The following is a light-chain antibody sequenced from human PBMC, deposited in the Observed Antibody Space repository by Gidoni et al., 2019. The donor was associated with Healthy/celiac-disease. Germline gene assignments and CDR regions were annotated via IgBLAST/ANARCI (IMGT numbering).Light chain of an antibody. V-gene: IGKV3-15*01. Sequence: EIVITQSPATLSVSPGERATLSCRASQSVSSNLAWYQQKPGQAPRLLIYGASTRATGIPARFSGSGSGTEFTLTISSLQSEDFAVYYCQQYNNWPLWTFGQXTKVEIK. CDR1: QSVSSN. CDR2: GAS. CDR3: QQYNNWPLWT. J-gene: IGKJ1*01.